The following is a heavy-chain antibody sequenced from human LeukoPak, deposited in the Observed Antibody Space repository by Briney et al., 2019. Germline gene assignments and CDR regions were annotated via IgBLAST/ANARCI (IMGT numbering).Heavy chain of an antibody. CDR1: GGSISSYY. CDR2: IYYSGST. CDR3: ARDSSGSFRFDP. Sequence: SETLSLTCTVSGGSISSYYWSWIRQPPGKGPEWIGYIYYSGSTNYNPSLKSRVTISVDTSKNQFSLKLSSVTAADTAVYYCARDSSGSFRFDPWGQGTLVTVSS. V-gene: IGHV4-59*01. D-gene: IGHD1-26*01. J-gene: IGHJ5*02.